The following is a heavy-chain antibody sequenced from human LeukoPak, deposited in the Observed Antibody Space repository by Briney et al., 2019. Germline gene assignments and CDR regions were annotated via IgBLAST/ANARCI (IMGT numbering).Heavy chain of an antibody. D-gene: IGHD3-22*01. J-gene: IGHJ1*01. Sequence: GGSLRLSCAASGFAVSNNYMSWVRQAPGKGLEWVSIIYGGGSTYYADSENGRFTISRHNSKNTLFLQMNSLRTEDTAVYYCARAYDSSGYWPEYFHHWGQGTLVTVSS. CDR3: ARAYDSSGYWPEYFHH. CDR2: IYGGGST. V-gene: IGHV3-53*04. CDR1: GFAVSNNY.